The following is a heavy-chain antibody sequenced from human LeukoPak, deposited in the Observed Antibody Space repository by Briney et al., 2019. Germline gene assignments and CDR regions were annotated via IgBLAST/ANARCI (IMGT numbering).Heavy chain of an antibody. V-gene: IGHV3-30*02. CDR1: GFSFSSYG. CDR3: ARDRDTRSYYILY. CDR2: INYNGNNK. D-gene: IGHD3-10*01. Sequence: GGSLRLSCAASGFSFSSYGIHWVRQAPGKGLEWVAFINYNGNNKYYADSVKGRFTISRDNSKNTVYLEMNSLRDGDTAVYYCARDRDTRSYYILYWGQGALVTVSS. J-gene: IGHJ4*02.